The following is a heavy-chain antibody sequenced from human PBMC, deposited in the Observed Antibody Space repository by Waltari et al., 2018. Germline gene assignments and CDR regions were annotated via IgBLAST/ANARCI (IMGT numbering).Heavy chain of an antibody. CDR3: ARDFEGNYFDY. J-gene: IGHJ4*02. D-gene: IGHD3-9*01. V-gene: IGHV3-53*01. CDR2: IYSGGST. CDR1: GFTVSSNY. Sequence: EVQLVESGGGLIQPGGSLRLSCAASGFTVSSNYMSWVRQAPVKGLEWVSVIYSGGSTYYADSVKGRFTISRDNSKNTLYLQMNSLRAEDTAVYYCARDFEGNYFDYWGQGTLVTVSS.